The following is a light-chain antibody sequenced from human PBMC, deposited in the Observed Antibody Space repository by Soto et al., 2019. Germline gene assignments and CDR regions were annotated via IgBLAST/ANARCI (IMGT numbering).Light chain of an antibody. V-gene: IGKV1-5*01. CDR1: QSISSW. CDR2: DAS. J-gene: IGKJ1*01. Sequence: DIKMTQSPSTLSASVGDRVTITCRASQSISSWLAWYQQKPGKAPKLLIHDASSLKSGVPSRFSGSGSGTEFTLTISSLRPDDFASYYCQQYNSSSGTFGQGTKVEIK. CDR3: QQYNSSSGT.